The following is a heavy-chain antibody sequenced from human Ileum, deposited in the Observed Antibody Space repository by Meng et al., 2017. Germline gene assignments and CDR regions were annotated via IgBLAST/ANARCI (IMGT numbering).Heavy chain of an antibody. D-gene: IGHD2-8*01. CDR1: GFTFNNFA. Sequence: GGSLRLSCAASGFTFNNFAMHWVRQTPRKGLEWVAVISSDGNTKYYADSVKGRFSFSRDNSQNTLYLQMNSLRPEDTGVYYCARDLRPGTYAEGRYFDYWGQGTRVTVSS. CDR3: ARDLRPGTYAEGRYFDY. CDR2: ISSDGNTK. V-gene: IGHV3-30*01. J-gene: IGHJ4*02.